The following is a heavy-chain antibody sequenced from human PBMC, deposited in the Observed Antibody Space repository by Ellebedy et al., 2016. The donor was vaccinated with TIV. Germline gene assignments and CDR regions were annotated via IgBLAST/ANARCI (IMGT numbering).Heavy chain of an antibody. CDR3: ASLIWGAGFDY. CDR1: GFTFSSYE. Sequence: GESLKISCAASGFTFSSYEMNWVRQAPGKGLEWVSYISSGGGAMYYADSVKGRFIISRDNAENSLYLQMNSLRVEDTALYYCASLIWGAGFDYWGQGTLVTVSS. D-gene: IGHD3-16*01. J-gene: IGHJ4*02. V-gene: IGHV3-48*03. CDR2: ISSGGGAM.